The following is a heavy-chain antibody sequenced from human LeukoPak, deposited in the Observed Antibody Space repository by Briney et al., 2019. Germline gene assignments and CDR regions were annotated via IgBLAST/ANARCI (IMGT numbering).Heavy chain of an antibody. CDR1: GGSISSSSYY. CDR2: IYYSGST. V-gene: IGHV4-39*07. D-gene: IGHD4-11*01. CDR3: ARTTVTTLRKTNWFDP. Sequence: SETLSLTCTVSGGSISSSSYYWGWVRQPPGKGLEWIGSIYYSGSTYYNPSLKSRVTISVDTSKNQFSLKLSSVTAADTAVYYCARTTVTTLRKTNWFDPWGQGTLVTVSS. J-gene: IGHJ5*02.